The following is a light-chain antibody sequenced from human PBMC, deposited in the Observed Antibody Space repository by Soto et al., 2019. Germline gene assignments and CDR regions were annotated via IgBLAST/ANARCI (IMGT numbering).Light chain of an antibody. Sequence: PEERATLSCRASQSVSSSYLAWYQQKRGQAPRLLIYGASSRATGIPDRFSGSGSETDYTLTINRLEPEDFAVYYCQHSGAFGQGTKVEIK. CDR3: QHSGA. CDR2: GAS. J-gene: IGKJ1*01. V-gene: IGKV3-20*01. CDR1: QSVSSSY.